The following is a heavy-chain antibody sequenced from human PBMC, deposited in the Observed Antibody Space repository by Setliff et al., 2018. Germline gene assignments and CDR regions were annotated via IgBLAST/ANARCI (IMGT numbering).Heavy chain of an antibody. CDR1: GYSINSDCF. CDR2: ISHSGST. Sequence: SETLSLTCAVSGYSINSDCFWGWIRQPPGKGLEWIGTISHSGSTSYNSSLKSRVTISADESKRQVSLKLTSLTAADTAVYYCASPQARGFWARYYFDLWGQGTLVTVSS. J-gene: IGHJ4*02. CDR3: ASPQARGFWARYYFDL. D-gene: IGHD6-6*01. V-gene: IGHV4-38-2*01.